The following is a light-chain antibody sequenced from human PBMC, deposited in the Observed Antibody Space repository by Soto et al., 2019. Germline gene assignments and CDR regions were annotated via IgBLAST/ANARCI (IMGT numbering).Light chain of an antibody. Sequence: EIVMTQSPATLSVSPGERATLSCRASQSISTELAWYQQRPGQAPRLLIFGASYRATGIPDRFSGSGSGTDFTLTISRLEPEDFAVYYCQQYSSSPPEFTFGPGTKVDSK. CDR1: QSISTE. V-gene: IGKV3-20*01. J-gene: IGKJ3*01. CDR2: GAS. CDR3: QQYSSSPPEFT.